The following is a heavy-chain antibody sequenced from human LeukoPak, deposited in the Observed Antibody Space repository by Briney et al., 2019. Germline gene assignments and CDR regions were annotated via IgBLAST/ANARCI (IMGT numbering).Heavy chain of an antibody. Sequence: PGGSLRLSCAASGFTFSNAWMNWVRQAPGKGLEWVGRIKSKTDGGTTDYAAPVKGRFIISRDDSKNTLYLQMNSLKTEDTAVYYCTTWAGGSTRGYYYYMDVWGKGTTVTVSS. CDR3: TTWAGGSTRGYYYYMDV. D-gene: IGHD1-26*01. V-gene: IGHV3-15*01. CDR2: IKSKTDGGTT. CDR1: GFTFSNAW. J-gene: IGHJ6*03.